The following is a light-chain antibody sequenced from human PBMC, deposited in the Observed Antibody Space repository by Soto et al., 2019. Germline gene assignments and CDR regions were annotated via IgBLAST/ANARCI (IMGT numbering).Light chain of an antibody. CDR2: DAS. CDR3: HHFGSSLPSA. Sequence: ERVLTQSPGTSSLSLGERATLSFGASQSLSSGSLAWYQHKPGLAPRLLVYDASISATGVPDRLSGSGSGTDFTLTISRLEPQDFAVFYRHHFGSSLPSAFGQGTKLEIK. V-gene: IGKV3D-20*01. J-gene: IGKJ2*01. CDR1: QSLSSGS.